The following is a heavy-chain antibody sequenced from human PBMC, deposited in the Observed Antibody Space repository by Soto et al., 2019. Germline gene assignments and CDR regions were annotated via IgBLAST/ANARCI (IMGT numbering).Heavy chain of an antibody. Sequence: GGSLRLSCAASGFTFSTYFMSWVRQAPGKGLEWVSDMSGSGSKIYYADSVKGRFTISRDNSKNTLYLQMDALRPEDTGVYYCAKELITGAQFDYWGRGVLVTVSS. V-gene: IGHV3-23*01. CDR2: MSGSGSKI. CDR1: GFTFSTYF. CDR3: AKELITGAQFDY. J-gene: IGHJ4*02. D-gene: IGHD1-20*01.